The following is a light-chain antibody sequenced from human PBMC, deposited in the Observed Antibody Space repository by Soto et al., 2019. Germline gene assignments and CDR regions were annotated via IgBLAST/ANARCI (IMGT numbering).Light chain of an antibody. CDR3: QQYNTHYWT. Sequence: IQMTQSPSTLSASVGDRVTITCRASQRIDSWLAWYQQKPGKAPQLLIYDASSLKSGVPSRFSGSGSGTDFTLTINNLQPEDFATYFCQQYNTHYWTFGQGTKVEIK. J-gene: IGKJ1*01. V-gene: IGKV1-5*01. CDR2: DAS. CDR1: QRIDSW.